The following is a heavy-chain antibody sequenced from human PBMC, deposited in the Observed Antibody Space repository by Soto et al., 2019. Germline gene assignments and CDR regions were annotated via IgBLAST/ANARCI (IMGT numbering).Heavy chain of an antibody. CDR2: ISSATTTI. Sequence: PGGSLRVPSAAAGFTFSSYSMSWVRQAPGKGLEWVSYISSATTTIYYADSVKGRFTISRDNAKNSLYLQMNSLRADDTAVYYCARAVGPFDYWGQGTLVTVSS. CDR3: ARAVGPFDY. D-gene: IGHD1-26*01. V-gene: IGHV3-48*01. CDR1: GFTFSSYS. J-gene: IGHJ4*01.